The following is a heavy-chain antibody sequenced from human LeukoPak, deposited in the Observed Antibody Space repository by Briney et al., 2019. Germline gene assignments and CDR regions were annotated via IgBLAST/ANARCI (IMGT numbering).Heavy chain of an antibody. CDR3: AGVEIIGVVPAAEYFQH. CDR1: GGSISSYY. V-gene: IGHV4-4*07. J-gene: IGHJ1*01. CDR2: IYTSGST. D-gene: IGHD2-2*01. Sequence: SETLSLTCTVSGGSISSYYWSWIRQPAGKGLEWIGRIYTSGSTNYNPSLKSRVTMSVDTSKNQFSLKLSSVTAADTAVYYCAGVEIIGVVPAAEYFQHWGQGTLVTVSS.